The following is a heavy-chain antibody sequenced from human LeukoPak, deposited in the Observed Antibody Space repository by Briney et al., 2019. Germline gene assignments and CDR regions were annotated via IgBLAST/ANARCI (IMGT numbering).Heavy chain of an antibody. D-gene: IGHD6-19*01. J-gene: IGHJ6*02. Sequence: PGRSLRLSCAASGFTFSSYGMHWVSQAPGKGLEWVAVIWYDGPNKSYADSVKGRFTTSRENSKNTLYLQMNSLRAEDTAVYYCARDLTRIAVAGTLGYYYYYGMDVWGQGTTVTVSS. V-gene: IGHV3-33*01. CDR2: IWYDGPNK. CDR1: GFTFSSYG. CDR3: ARDLTRIAVAGTLGYYYYYGMDV.